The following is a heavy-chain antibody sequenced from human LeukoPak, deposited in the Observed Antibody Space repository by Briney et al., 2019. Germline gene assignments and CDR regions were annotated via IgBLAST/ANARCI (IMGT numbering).Heavy chain of an antibody. CDR3: ARDRWGSYPGDAFDI. CDR1: GVTFRSYS. V-gene: IGHV3-48*01. Sequence: GGSLRLSCAASGVTFRSYSMNCGRDAPGKWLWWGSYISSISSTIYYADSVKGGVTISRDNAKNSLYLQMNSLRADEKAVYYCARDRWGSYPGDAFDIWGQGTIVTVSS. J-gene: IGHJ3*02. D-gene: IGHD1-26*01. CDR2: ISSISSTI.